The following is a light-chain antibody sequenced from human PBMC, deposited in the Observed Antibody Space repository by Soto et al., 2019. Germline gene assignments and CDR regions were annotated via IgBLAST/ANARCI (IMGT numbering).Light chain of an antibody. CDR1: QSVSRSY. Sequence: PVERVTLSCRASQSVSRSYLTWYQQKPGQAPRLLIYGASTRATGIPARFSGSGSGTDFTLTISRLEPEDFAVYYCQQYGSAPRTFGQGTKVDIK. CDR2: GAS. V-gene: IGKV3-20*01. CDR3: QQYGSAPRT. J-gene: IGKJ1*01.